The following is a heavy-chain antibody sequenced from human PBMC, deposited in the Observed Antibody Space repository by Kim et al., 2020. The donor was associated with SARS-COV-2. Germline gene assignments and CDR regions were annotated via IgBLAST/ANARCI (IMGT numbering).Heavy chain of an antibody. J-gene: IGHJ4*02. Sequence: GGSLRLSCAASGFTFSSYSMNWVRQAPGKGLEWVSYISSSSSTIYYADSVKGRFTISRDNAKNSLYLQMNSLRAEDTAVYYCARPYYDILTGLGGEFDYWGQGTLVTVSS. CDR2: ISSSSSTI. D-gene: IGHD3-9*01. CDR1: GFTFSSYS. CDR3: ARPYYDILTGLGGEFDY. V-gene: IGHV3-48*04.